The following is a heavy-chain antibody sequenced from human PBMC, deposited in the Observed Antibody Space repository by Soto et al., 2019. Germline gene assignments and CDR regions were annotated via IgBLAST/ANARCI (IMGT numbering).Heavy chain of an antibody. CDR3: TKNWNDFDP. CDR2: IKSKSDGETT. J-gene: IGHJ5*02. V-gene: IGHV3-15*07. CDR1: GFTFSNAW. Sequence: EVQLVESGGGLAKPGGSLRLSCAVSGFTFSNAWMNWVRQAPGKGLEWVGRIKSKSDGETTNYAAPVKGRFIISRDDSKDTLYLQMNSLKIEDTAVYYCTKNWNDFDPWGLGTLVIVSS. D-gene: IGHD1-1*01.